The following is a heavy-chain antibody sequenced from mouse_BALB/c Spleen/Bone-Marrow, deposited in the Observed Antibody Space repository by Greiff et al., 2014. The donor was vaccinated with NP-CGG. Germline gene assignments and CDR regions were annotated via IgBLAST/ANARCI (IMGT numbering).Heavy chain of an antibody. CDR1: GYTFSTYW. D-gene: IGHD2-4*01. Sequence: VQLQQSGAELMKPGASVKISCKATGYTFSTYWIEWVKQRPGHGLEWIGEILPGSGTTNYNEKFKGKATFTADTSSNTAYMQLSSLTSEDSAVSYCARLITTGGFAYWGQGTLVTVSA. J-gene: IGHJ3*01. V-gene: IGHV1-9*01. CDR3: ARLITTGGFAY. CDR2: ILPGSGTT.